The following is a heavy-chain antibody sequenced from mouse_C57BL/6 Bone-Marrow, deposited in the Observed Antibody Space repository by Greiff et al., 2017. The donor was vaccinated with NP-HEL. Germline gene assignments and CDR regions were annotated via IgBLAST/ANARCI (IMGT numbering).Heavy chain of an antibody. CDR2: IYPSDSET. CDR1: GYTFTSYW. J-gene: IGHJ3*01. Sequence: QVQLQQPGAELVRPGSSVKLSCKASGYTFTSYWMDWVKQRPGQGLEWIGNIYPSDSETHYNQKFKDKATLTVDQSSSTAYMQLSSLTSEDSAVYYCARGDPYYSNYAWFAYWGQGTLVTVSA. D-gene: IGHD2-5*01. V-gene: IGHV1-61*01. CDR3: ARGDPYYSNYAWFAY.